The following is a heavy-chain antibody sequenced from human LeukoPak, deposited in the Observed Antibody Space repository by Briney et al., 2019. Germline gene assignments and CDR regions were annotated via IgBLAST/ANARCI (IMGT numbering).Heavy chain of an antibody. Sequence: ASVKVSCKASGGTFSSYAISWVRQAPGQGLEWMGRITPILGIANYAQKFQGRVTITADKSTSTAYMELSSLRSEDTAVYYCASSTITMIVVVITNYYYYGMDVWGQGTTVTVSS. V-gene: IGHV1-69*04. CDR2: ITPILGIA. J-gene: IGHJ6*02. D-gene: IGHD3-22*01. CDR1: GGTFSSYA. CDR3: ASSTITMIVVVITNYYYYGMDV.